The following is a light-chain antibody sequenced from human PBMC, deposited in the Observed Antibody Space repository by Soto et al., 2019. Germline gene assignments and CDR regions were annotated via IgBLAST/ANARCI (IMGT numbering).Light chain of an antibody. CDR2: DAS. Sequence: SRAAVSGAREERTSRSWRASLSVSSYLAWYQQKPGQAPRLLIYDASNRATGIPARFSGSGSGPDLTFTISSVEPEDLVVYSSRERTHRPVTFPEGTRLEI. J-gene: IGKJ5*01. CDR1: LSVSSY. CDR3: RERTHRPVT. V-gene: IGKV3-11*01.